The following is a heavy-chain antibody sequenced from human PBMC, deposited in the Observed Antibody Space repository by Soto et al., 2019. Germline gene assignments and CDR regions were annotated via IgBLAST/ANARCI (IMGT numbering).Heavy chain of an antibody. D-gene: IGHD1-26*01. Sequence: QVQLVQSGAEVKKPGASVRVSCKTSGYTFINYGITWVRQAPGQGLEWMGWLSAYNGDTSFSEKLQDRFTMTTDTSTNTVNMDLRSLTPDDTAVYYCARWSAIVGGAEAVDVWGQGTMVIVSS. CDR3: ARWSAIVGGAEAVDV. V-gene: IGHV1-18*01. CDR1: GYTFINYG. CDR2: LSAYNGDT. J-gene: IGHJ3*01.